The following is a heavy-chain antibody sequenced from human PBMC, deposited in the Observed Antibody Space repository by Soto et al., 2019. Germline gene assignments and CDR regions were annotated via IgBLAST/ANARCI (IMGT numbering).Heavy chain of an antibody. CDR1: GGSISRSNW. D-gene: IGHD6-13*01. CDR2: IYHSGST. J-gene: IGHJ6*02. CDR3: ARDLVSSWYYYYGMDV. V-gene: IGHV4-4*02. Sequence: PSETLSLICAVSGGSISRSNWWSWVRQPPGKGLEWIGEIYHSGSTNYNPSLKSRVTISVDKSKNQFSLKLSSVTAADTAVYYCARDLVSSWYYYYGMDVWGQGTTVTVSS.